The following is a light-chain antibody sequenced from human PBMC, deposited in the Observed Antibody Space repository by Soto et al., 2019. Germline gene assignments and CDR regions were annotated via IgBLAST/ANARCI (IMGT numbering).Light chain of an antibody. CDR1: QSVKSSY. Sequence: EIVLTQSPGALSLSPGERATLSCRASQSVKSSYLAWYQQKPGQAPRLLIYAASTRATGIPARFSGSGPGTEFTLTISSLQSEDFAVYYCQQYNNWPVFGQGTKVDIK. J-gene: IGKJ1*01. CDR2: AAS. CDR3: QQYNNWPV. V-gene: IGKV3-15*01.